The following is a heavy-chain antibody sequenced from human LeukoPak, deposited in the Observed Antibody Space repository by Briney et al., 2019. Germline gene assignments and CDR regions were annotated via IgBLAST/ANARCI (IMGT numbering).Heavy chain of an antibody. CDR1: GFTFSSYA. CDR3: AKDATPYGSGRHYFDY. Sequence: GGSLRLSCAASGFTFSSYAMSWVRQAPGQGLEWVSAISGSGGSTYYADSVKGRFTISRDNSKNTLYLQMNSLRAEDTAVYYCAKDATPYGSGRHYFDYWGQGTLVTVS. V-gene: IGHV3-23*01. J-gene: IGHJ4*02. CDR2: ISGSGGST. D-gene: IGHD3-10*01.